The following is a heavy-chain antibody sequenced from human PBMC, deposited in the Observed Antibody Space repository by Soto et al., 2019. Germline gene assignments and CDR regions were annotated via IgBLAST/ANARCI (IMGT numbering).Heavy chain of an antibody. Sequence: GGALRLSFAASWFTFYKKGISWGPQTPGKGFEWISYISGNGFKTGYADSVKGRFTISRDNSRNTLFLQMNSLRAEDTAVYYCAKDHGTYGPNWIDSWGQGTLVTVSS. CDR1: WFTFYKKG. J-gene: IGHJ5*01. V-gene: IGHV3-23*01. D-gene: IGHD3-10*01. CDR3: AKDHGTYGPNWIDS. CDR2: ISGNGFKT.